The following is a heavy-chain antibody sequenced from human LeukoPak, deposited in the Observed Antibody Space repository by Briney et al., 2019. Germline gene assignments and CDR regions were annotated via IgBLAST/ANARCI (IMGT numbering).Heavy chain of an antibody. CDR1: GFTFSSYA. Sequence: AGGSLRLSCAASGFTFSSYAMSWVRQAPGKGLEWVSAISGSGGSTYYADSVKGRFTISRDNSKNTLYLQMNSLRAEDTAVYYCAKGCSGGSCYVYYYYGMDVWGQGTTVTVSS. CDR3: AKGCSGGSCYVYYYYGMDV. J-gene: IGHJ6*02. CDR2: ISGSGGST. V-gene: IGHV3-23*01. D-gene: IGHD2-15*01.